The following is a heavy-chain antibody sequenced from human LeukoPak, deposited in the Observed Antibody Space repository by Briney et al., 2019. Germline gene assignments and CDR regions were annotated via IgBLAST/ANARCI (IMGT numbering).Heavy chain of an antibody. Sequence: SETLSLTCTVSGGSISSYYWSWMRQPPGKGLEWIGYIYYSGSTNYNPSLKSRVTISVDTSKNQFSLKLSSVTAADTAVYYCARVPKYCSSTSCYRLGYYYYMDVWGKGTTVTVSS. D-gene: IGHD2-2*01. V-gene: IGHV4-59*01. CDR1: GGSISSYY. CDR2: IYYSGST. CDR3: ARVPKYCSSTSCYRLGYYYYMDV. J-gene: IGHJ6*03.